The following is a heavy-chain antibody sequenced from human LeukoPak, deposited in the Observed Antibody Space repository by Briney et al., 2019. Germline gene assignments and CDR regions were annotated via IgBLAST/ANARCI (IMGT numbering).Heavy chain of an antibody. CDR2: ISSNGATT. CDR3: VKVVMAGGYFDY. Sequence: GGSLRLSCSASGFTFSSYAMHWVRQAPGKGLEYVSAISSNGATTYYADSVKGRSTISRDNSKNTLYFQMSSLRPEDTAVYYCVKVVMAGGYFDYWGQGTLVTVSS. J-gene: IGHJ4*02. V-gene: IGHV3-64*05. D-gene: IGHD3-16*01. CDR1: GFTFSSYA.